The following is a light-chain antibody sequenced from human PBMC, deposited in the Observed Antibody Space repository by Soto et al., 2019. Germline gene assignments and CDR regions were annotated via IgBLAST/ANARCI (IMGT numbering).Light chain of an antibody. CDR3: CSYAGSPTFVL. CDR2: EGD. V-gene: IGLV2-23*03. CDR1: TSDVGSYNL. Sequence: QSALTQPASVSGSPGQSITISCTGTTSDVGSYNLVSWYQQYPGIAPKLMIYEGDKRPTRVSDRFSGSKAGNTAYLTISGLQAEDEADYYCCSYAGSPTFVLFGGGTKLTVL. J-gene: IGLJ2*01.